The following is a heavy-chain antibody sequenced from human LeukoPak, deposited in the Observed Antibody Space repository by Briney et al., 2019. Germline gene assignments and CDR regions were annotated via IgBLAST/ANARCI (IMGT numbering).Heavy chain of an antibody. CDR2: ISASGTST. CDR3: AKSSTFYDSSGYYVGEKYYFDY. CDR1: GFTFSSYG. Sequence: GGSLRLSCAASGFTFSSYGMSWVRQAPGKGLEWVSAISASGTSTYYADSVKGRFTISRDNSKDTLYLQMNSLRAEDTAVYYCAKSSTFYDSSGYYVGEKYYFDYWGQGTLVTVSS. D-gene: IGHD3-22*01. J-gene: IGHJ4*02. V-gene: IGHV3-23*01.